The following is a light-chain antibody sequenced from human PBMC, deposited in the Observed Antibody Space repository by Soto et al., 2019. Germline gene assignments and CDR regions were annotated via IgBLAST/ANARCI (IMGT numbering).Light chain of an antibody. J-gene: IGLJ2*01. CDR2: EVS. Sequence: QSVLTQPPSASGSPGQSVSISCTGTSSDVGGYNYVSWYQQHPGKAPKLMIYEVSKRPSGVPDRVSGSKSGNTASLTVSGLQAEDEAEYYCSSYAGSKNVVFGGGTQLTVL. V-gene: IGLV2-8*01. CDR1: SSDVGGYNY. CDR3: SSYAGSKNVV.